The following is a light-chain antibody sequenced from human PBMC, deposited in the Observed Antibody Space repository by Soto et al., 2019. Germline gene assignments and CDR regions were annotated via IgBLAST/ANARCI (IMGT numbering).Light chain of an antibody. CDR2: GAS. V-gene: IGKV3-20*01. Sequence: EIVLTQSPGTLSLSPGERATLSCRAIQTVSSVHLAWYQQKPGQAPRLLIYGASRRATGIPDRFSGSGSGTDFTLTISRLEPEDFAVYYCEQYNNWFSITFGQGTRLEIK. CDR1: QTVSSVH. J-gene: IGKJ5*01. CDR3: EQYNNWFSIT.